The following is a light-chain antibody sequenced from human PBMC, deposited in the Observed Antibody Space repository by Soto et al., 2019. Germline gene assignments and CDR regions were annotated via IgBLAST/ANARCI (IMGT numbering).Light chain of an antibody. CDR1: ESISYW. CDR2: DAS. Sequence: DIQLTQSPSTLTASVGDRVTIGCRASESISYWLAWYQQKPGKAPKLLIYDASSLRSGVPSRFSGSGSGTEFTLTISTLQPDDFATYYCQQYDSYSKNFGQGTQL. V-gene: IGKV1-5*01. J-gene: IGKJ2*01. CDR3: QQYDSYSKN.